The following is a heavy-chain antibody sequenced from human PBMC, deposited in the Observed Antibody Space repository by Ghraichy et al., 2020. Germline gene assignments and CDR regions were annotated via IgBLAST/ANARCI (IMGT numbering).Heavy chain of an antibody. Sequence: TLVKPTQTLTLTCTFSGFSLSTSGVGVGWIRQPPGKALEWLALIYWNDDKRYSPSLKSRLTITKDTSKNQVVLTMTNMDPVDTATYYCARKSAIRRDGYNFGGKMVAFDIWGQGTMVTVSS. D-gene: IGHD5-24*01. CDR2: IYWNDDK. J-gene: IGHJ3*02. V-gene: IGHV2-5*01. CDR3: ARKSAIRRDGYNFGGKMVAFDI. CDR1: GFSLSTSGVG.